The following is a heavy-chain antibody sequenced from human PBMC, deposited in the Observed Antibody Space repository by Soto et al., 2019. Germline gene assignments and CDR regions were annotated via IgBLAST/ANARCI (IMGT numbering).Heavy chain of an antibody. CDR2: IRSKAYGGTT. J-gene: IGHJ4*02. V-gene: IGHV3-49*03. D-gene: IGHD4-17*01. Sequence: EVQLVESGGGLVQPGRSLRLSCTASGFTFGDYAMSWFRQAPGKGLEWVGFIRSKAYGGTTEYAASVKGRFTISRDDSKSIAYLQMNSLKTEDTAVYYCTRENGALIYFDYWGQGTLVTVSS. CDR3: TRENGALIYFDY. CDR1: GFTFGDYA.